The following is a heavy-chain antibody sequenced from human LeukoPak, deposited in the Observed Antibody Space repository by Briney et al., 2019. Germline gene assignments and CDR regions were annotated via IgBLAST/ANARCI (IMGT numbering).Heavy chain of an antibody. D-gene: IGHD4-11*01. J-gene: IGHJ6*03. Sequence: GGSLRLSCAASGFTFDDYGMSWVRQAPGKGLEWVSGINWNGGSTGYADSVKGRFTISRDNAKNSLYLQMNSLRAEDTAVYYCARDAATTGLGCDYMDVWGKGTTVTVSS. CDR2: INWNGGST. CDR1: GFTFDDYG. CDR3: ARDAATTGLGCDYMDV. V-gene: IGHV3-20*04.